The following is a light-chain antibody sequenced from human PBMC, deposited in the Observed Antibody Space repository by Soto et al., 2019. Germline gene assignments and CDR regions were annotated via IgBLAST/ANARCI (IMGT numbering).Light chain of an antibody. CDR2: AAS. CDR3: QQTTSFPLT. V-gene: IGKV1-12*01. J-gene: IGKJ4*01. Sequence: DIQMTQSPSFVSASVGDRVTITCRASQGISSWLAWYQHKPGRAPKLLIHAASSLESGVRSRFSGRGSRAVFTLTISRLQAEDFVTYYYQQTTSFPLTFGGGTKVEIK. CDR1: QGISSW.